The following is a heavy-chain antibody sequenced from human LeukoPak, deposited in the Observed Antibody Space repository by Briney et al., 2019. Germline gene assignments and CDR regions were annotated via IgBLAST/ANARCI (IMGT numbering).Heavy chain of an antibody. Sequence: GGSLRLSCAASGFTFSSYWMSWVRQAPGKGQEWVANIKQDGSEKYYVDSVKGRFTISRDNAKNSLYLQMNSLRAEDTAVYYCAKSPGESSSSIYFQHWGQGTLVTVPS. D-gene: IGHD6-6*01. CDR3: AKSPGESSSSIYFQH. CDR2: IKQDGSEK. V-gene: IGHV3-7*01. CDR1: GFTFSSYW. J-gene: IGHJ1*01.